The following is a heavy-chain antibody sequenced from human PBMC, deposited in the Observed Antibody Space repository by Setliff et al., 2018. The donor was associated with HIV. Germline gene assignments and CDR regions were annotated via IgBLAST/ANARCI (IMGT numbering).Heavy chain of an antibody. V-gene: IGHV4-30-4*08. CDR1: GDSISSDDHY. D-gene: IGHD6-25*01. J-gene: IGHJ4*02. CDR2: IFNTGST. CDR3: ARMSVSAAVYFDS. Sequence: KTSETLSLTCTVSGDSISSDDHYWSWIRQTPGKGLEWIGYIFNTGSTYYKSSLASRLTMSIDTSRNQFSLKLRSVTAADTAVFYCARMSVSAAVYFDSWGQGTLVTVSS.